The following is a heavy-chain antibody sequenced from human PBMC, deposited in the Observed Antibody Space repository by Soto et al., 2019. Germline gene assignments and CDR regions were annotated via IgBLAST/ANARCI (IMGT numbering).Heavy chain of an antibody. CDR1: GYTFTSYA. Sequence: QVQLVQSGAEVKKPGASVKVSCKASGYTFTSYAMHWVRQAPGQRLEWMGWINAGNGNTNYSQKFQGRVTITRDTSASTAYMEPSSLRSEDTAVYYCARDTQWLVLGGPDYWGQRTLVTVSS. CDR2: INAGNGNT. D-gene: IGHD6-19*01. V-gene: IGHV1-3*01. J-gene: IGHJ4*02. CDR3: ARDTQWLVLGGPDY.